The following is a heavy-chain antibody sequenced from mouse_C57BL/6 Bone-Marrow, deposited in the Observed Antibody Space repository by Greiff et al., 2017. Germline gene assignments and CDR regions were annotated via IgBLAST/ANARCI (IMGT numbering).Heavy chain of an antibody. D-gene: IGHD2-3*01. CDR3: ARRGWLLRGDYAMGY. CDR1: GFTFSDYG. Sequence: EVKVVESGGGLVQPGGSLKLSCAASGFTFSDYGMAWVRQAPRKGPEWVAFISNLAYSIYYADTVTGRFTISSENAKNTLYLEMSSLRSEDTAMYDCARRGWLLRGDYAMGYWGQGTSVTVSS. V-gene: IGHV5-15*01. J-gene: IGHJ4*01. CDR2: ISNLAYSI.